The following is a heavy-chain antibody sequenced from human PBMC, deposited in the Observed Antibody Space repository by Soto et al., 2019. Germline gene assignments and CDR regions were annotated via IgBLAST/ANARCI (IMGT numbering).Heavy chain of an antibody. V-gene: IGHV4-30-4*01. CDR1: GASIRSTDYY. D-gene: IGHD3-10*01. J-gene: IGHJ6*02. CDR3: ARGRDSDYYGMDV. CDR2: VYYTGST. Sequence: SETLSLTCTVSGASIRSTDYYWIWIRQAPGKGLGWIVYVYYTGSTYYNPSLMSRLTISVDTSKNQFSLKLSSVTAADTAVYYCARGRDSDYYGMDVWGQGTTVTVSS.